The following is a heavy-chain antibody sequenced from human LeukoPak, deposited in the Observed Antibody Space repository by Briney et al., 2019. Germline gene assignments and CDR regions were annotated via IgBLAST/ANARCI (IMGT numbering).Heavy chain of an antibody. CDR3: ARHEFVAAAGRSNWFDP. D-gene: IGHD6-13*01. CDR1: GGSISSSSYY. J-gene: IGHJ5*02. CDR2: IYYSGST. Sequence: SETLSLTCTVSGGSISSSSYYWGWIRQPPGKGLEWIGSIYYSGSTYHNPSLKSRVTISVDTSNNQFSLKLSSVTAADTAVYYCARHEFVAAAGRSNWFDPWGQGTLVTVSS. V-gene: IGHV4-39*01.